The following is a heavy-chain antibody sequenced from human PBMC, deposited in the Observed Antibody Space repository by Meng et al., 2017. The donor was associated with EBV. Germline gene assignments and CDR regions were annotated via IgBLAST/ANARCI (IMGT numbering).Heavy chain of an antibody. J-gene: IGHJ4*02. D-gene: IGHD3-10*01. CDR2: DETKTSKYAT. CDR1: GFICRDSA. Sequence: GPLVGGGGGLCRPGGSLKLSCGASGFICRDSAMHWGRQASGKGLEWVGRDETKTSKYATAYAASVKGRFSVSRDDSKNMVFLEMNSLKTEDTARYYCWGDLNYGSYWGQGTLVTVSS. V-gene: IGHV3-73*01. CDR3: WGDLNYGSY.